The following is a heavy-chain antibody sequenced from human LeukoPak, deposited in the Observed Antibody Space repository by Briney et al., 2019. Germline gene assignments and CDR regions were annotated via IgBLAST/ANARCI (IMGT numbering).Heavy chain of an antibody. V-gene: IGHV4-59*01. D-gene: IGHD6-19*01. CDR3: ARDPYSGGYGAYYYYYMDV. Sequence: SETLSLTCTVSGGSISNKYWSWIRQPPGKGLEWIGYIYYSGSTNYNPSLKSRVTILVDTSKNQFSLKLSSVTAADTAVYYCARDPYSGGYGAYYYYYMDVWGKGTTVTVSS. CDR1: GGSISNKY. J-gene: IGHJ6*03. CDR2: IYYSGST.